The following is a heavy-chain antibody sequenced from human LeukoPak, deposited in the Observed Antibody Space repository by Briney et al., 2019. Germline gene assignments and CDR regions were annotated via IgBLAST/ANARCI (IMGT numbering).Heavy chain of an antibody. D-gene: IGHD3-9*01. V-gene: IGHV1-2*02. Sequence: GASVKVSCKASGYTSTGYYMHWVRQAPGQGLEWMGWINPNSGGTNYAQKFQGRVTMTRDTSISTAYMELSRLRSDDTAVYYCARDLAYYDILTGYAGIYYYYGMDVWGQGTTVTVSS. CDR1: GYTSTGYY. CDR3: ARDLAYYDILTGYAGIYYYYGMDV. J-gene: IGHJ6*02. CDR2: INPNSGGT.